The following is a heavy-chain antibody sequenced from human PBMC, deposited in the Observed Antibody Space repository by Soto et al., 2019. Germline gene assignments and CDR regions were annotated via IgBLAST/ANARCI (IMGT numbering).Heavy chain of an antibody. CDR1: GYTFTSYG. J-gene: IGHJ4*02. Sequence: QVQLVQSGAEVKKPGASVKVSCKASGYTFTSYGISWVRQAHGQGLEWMGWISAYNGNTNYAQKLQGRVTMTTDTSTSTGYMVLRSLRFDDTAVSYCARDRGSYALDYWGQGTLVTVSS. CDR3: ARDRGSYALDY. D-gene: IGHD1-26*01. CDR2: ISAYNGNT. V-gene: IGHV1-18*01.